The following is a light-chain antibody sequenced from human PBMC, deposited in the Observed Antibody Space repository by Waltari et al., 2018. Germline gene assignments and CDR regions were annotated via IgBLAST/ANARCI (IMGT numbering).Light chain of an antibody. V-gene: IGKV3-15*01. Sequence: EIVMTQSPDTLSVSPGERVTLSCRASQSVGDFLAWYQHKPGQAPRLLIYGAFTRATGIPGRFSGRGSGTEFTLTISGLQSEDFAVYYCQQYDHWPRTFGQGTKVEIK. CDR1: QSVGDF. J-gene: IGKJ1*01. CDR3: QQYDHWPRT. CDR2: GAF.